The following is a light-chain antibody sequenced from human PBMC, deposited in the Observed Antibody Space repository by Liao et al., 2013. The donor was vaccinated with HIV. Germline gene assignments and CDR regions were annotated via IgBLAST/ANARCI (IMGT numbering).Light chain of an antibody. CDR1: KLGDKY. J-gene: IGLJ2*01. CDR3: QAWDSSTPWGVV. CDR2: QDT. Sequence: SYDLTQSSSVSVSPGQTASITCSGDKLGDKYACWYQQKPGQSPVLVIYQDTKRPSGIPERFSGSNSGNTATLTISGPQALDEADYYCQAWDSSTPWGVVFGGGTELTVL. V-gene: IGLV3-1*01.